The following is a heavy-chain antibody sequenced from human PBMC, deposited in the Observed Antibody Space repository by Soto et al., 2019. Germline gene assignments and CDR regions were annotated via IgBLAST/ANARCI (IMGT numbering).Heavy chain of an antibody. Sequence: SETLSLTCTVSGDSIRSSSHYWAWNRQPPGKGLEWIGGFYYSGGPYYNPSLKSRVTISVDTSKNQFSLKLSSVTAADTAVYYCAKPSGSYLYYFDYWGQGTLVTVSS. CDR1: GDSIRSSSHY. CDR3: AKPSGSYLYYFDY. D-gene: IGHD1-26*01. J-gene: IGHJ4*02. CDR2: FYYSGGP. V-gene: IGHV4-39*01.